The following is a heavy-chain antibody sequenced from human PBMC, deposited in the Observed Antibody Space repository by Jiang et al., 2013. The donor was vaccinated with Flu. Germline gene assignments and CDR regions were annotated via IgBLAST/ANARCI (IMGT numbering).Heavy chain of an antibody. V-gene: IGHV4-39*01. J-gene: IGHJ5*02. Sequence: LLKPSETLSLTCAVSGGSITSSGYYWGWIRQPPGKGLEWIGTMSYSGVTYYNLSLKSRVSISVHTSNNESSLRLTSVTAADTAVYYCAIFLYGDFVGYFDPWGQGTLVTVSS. D-gene: IGHD4-17*01. CDR1: GGSITSSGYY. CDR3: AIFLYGDFVGYFDP. CDR2: MSYSGVT.